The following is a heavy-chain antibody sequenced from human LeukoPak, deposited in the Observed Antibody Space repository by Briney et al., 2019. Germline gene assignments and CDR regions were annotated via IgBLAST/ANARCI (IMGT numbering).Heavy chain of an antibody. CDR2: INHSGST. Sequence: PSETLSLTCAVYGGSFSGYYWSWIRQPPGKGLEWIGEINHSGSTNYNPSLKSRVTISVDTSKNQFSLKLSSVTAADTAVYYCARGDEQLVFSRWGQGTLVTVSS. D-gene: IGHD6-6*01. V-gene: IGHV4-34*01. J-gene: IGHJ4*02. CDR3: ARGDEQLVFSR. CDR1: GGSFSGYY.